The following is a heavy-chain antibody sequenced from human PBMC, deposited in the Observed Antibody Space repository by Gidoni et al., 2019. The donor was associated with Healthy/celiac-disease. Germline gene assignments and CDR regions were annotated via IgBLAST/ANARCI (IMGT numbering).Heavy chain of an antibody. CDR3: AKEGHPYFKDYDFWSGSRSSYFDY. CDR2: ISGSGGST. Sequence: EVQLLESGGGLVQPGGSLRLSCAASGFTFSSYAMSWVRQAPGKGLEWVSAISGSGGSTYYADSVKGRFTISRDNSKNTLYLQMNSLRAEDTAVYYCAKEGHPYFKDYDFWSGSRSSYFDYWGQGTLVTVSS. V-gene: IGHV3-23*01. J-gene: IGHJ4*02. D-gene: IGHD3-3*01. CDR1: GFTFSSYA.